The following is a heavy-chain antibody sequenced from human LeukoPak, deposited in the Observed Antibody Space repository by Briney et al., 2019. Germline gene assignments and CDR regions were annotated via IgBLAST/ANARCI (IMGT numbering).Heavy chain of an antibody. V-gene: IGHV3-48*01. CDR1: GFTFSSYS. Sequence: GGSLRLSWAASGFTFSSYSMNWFRQAPGKGLDWVSYISSSSSTIYYADSVKGRFTISRDNAKNSLYLQMNSLRAEDTAVYYCARDRGIAVADYFDYWGQGTLVTVSS. D-gene: IGHD6-19*01. CDR3: ARDRGIAVADYFDY. CDR2: ISSSSSTI. J-gene: IGHJ4*02.